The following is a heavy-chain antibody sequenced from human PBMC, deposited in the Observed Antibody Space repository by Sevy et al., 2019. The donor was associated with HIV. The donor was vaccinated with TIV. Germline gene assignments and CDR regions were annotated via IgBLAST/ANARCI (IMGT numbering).Heavy chain of an antibody. CDR2: IYPGDSDT. Sequence: GESLKISCKGSGYTFTSYWIAWVRQMPGKGLEWMGIIYPGDSDTRYSPSFEGQVTISADKSITTAYLQWSSLKASDTAVYYCARRDLPDGSDYWGQGTLVTVSS. V-gene: IGHV5-51*01. D-gene: IGHD3-10*01. CDR3: ARRDLPDGSDY. CDR1: GYTFTSYW. J-gene: IGHJ4*01.